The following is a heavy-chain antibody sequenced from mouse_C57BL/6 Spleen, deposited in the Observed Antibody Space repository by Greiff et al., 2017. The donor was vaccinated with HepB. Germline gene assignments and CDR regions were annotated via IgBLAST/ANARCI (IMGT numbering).Heavy chain of an antibody. Sequence: VQLQQSDAELVKPGASVKISCKVSGYTFTDHTIHWMKQRPEQGLEWIGYIYPRDGSTKYNEQFKGKATLTADKSSSTAYMRLNIRTSEDSAVYFCARDTTVLANWHFEVWGTGTTGTVSS. D-gene: IGHD1-1*01. V-gene: IGHV1-78*01. CDR2: IYPRDGST. CDR1: GYTFTDHT. J-gene: IGHJ1*03. CDR3: ARDTTVLANWHFEV.